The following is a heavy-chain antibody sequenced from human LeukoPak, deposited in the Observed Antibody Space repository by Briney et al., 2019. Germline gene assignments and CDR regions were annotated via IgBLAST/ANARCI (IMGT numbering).Heavy chain of an antibody. CDR1: GFTFNRFY. J-gene: IGHJ4*02. Sequence: PGGSLRLSCSASGFTFNRFYLHWVRQAPGKGLEWVSAISGSGGSTYYADSVKGRFTISRDNSKNTLYLQMNSLRAEETAVYYCAKLPSDYVWGSPDYWGQGTLVTVSS. CDR2: ISGSGGST. V-gene: IGHV3-23*01. D-gene: IGHD3-16*01. CDR3: AKLPSDYVWGSPDY.